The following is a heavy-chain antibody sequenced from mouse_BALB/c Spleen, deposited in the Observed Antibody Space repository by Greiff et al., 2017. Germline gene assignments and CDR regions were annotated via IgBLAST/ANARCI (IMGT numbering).Heavy chain of an antibody. Sequence: EVKLVESGPGLVKPSQSLSLTCSVTGYSITSGYYWNWIRQFPGNKLEWMGYISYDGSNNYNPSLKNRISITRDTSKNQFFLKLNSVTTEDTATYYCARSLRHYAMDYWGQGTSVTVSS. J-gene: IGHJ4*01. CDR3: ARSLRHYAMDY. D-gene: IGHD6-5*01. CDR2: ISYDGSN. V-gene: IGHV3-6*02. CDR1: GYSITSGYY.